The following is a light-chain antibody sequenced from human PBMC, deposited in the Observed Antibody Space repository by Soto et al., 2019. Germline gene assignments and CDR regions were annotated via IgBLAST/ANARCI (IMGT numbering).Light chain of an antibody. Sequence: QSVLTQPPSVSAAPGQKVTISCSGSSSNIGSNYVYWHQQLPGTAPKLLIYSNNQRPSGVPDRFSGSKSGTSASLAISGLRSEDEADYYCAAWDDSLSGWVFGGGTQLTVL. CDR2: SNN. CDR1: SSNIGSNY. V-gene: IGLV1-47*02. CDR3: AAWDDSLSGWV. J-gene: IGLJ3*02.